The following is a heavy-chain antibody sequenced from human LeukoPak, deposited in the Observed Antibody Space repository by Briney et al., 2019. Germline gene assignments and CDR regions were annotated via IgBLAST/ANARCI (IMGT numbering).Heavy chain of an antibody. Sequence: GGSLRLSCAASGFTVSSYSMNWVRQAPGKGLEWVSSISSSSSYIYYADSVKGRFTISRDNAKNSLYLQMNSLRAEDTAVYYCARSRTYSSSSFPLDYWGQGTLVTVSS. CDR3: ARSRTYSSSSFPLDY. CDR2: ISSSSSYI. CDR1: GFTVSSYS. J-gene: IGHJ4*02. D-gene: IGHD6-6*01. V-gene: IGHV3-21*01.